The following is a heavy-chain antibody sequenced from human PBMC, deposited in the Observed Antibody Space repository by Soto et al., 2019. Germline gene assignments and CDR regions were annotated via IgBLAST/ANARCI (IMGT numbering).Heavy chain of an antibody. V-gene: IGHV3-11*05. CDR2: ISPSSSYT. CDR1: GFTFSDYY. CDR3: ARDRRGIAAAGSHFDY. D-gene: IGHD6-13*01. Sequence: QVQLVESGGGLVKPGGSLRLSCAASGFTFSDYYMSWIRQAPGKGLEWVSYISPSSSYTNYADSVKGRFTISRDNAKNSLYLQMNSLRAEDTAVYYCARDRRGIAAAGSHFDYWGQGTLVTVSA. J-gene: IGHJ4*02.